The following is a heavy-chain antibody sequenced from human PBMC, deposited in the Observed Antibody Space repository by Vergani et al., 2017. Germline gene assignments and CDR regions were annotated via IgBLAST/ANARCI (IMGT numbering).Heavy chain of an antibody. Sequence: QVQLQESGPGLVKPSETLSLTCTVSGGSISSYYWSWIRQPPGKGLEWIGYIYYSGSTNYNPSLKSRVTISVDTSKNQFSLKLSSVTAADTAVYYCARGQVAGIFGLDYWGQGTLVTVSS. D-gene: IGHD3-10*01. CDR3: ARGQVAGIFGLDY. J-gene: IGHJ4*02. CDR1: GGSISSYY. CDR2: IYYSGST. V-gene: IGHV4-59*01.